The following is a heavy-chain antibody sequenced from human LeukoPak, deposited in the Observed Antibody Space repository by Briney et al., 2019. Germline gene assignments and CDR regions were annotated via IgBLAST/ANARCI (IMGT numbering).Heavy chain of an antibody. Sequence: SETLSLTCTVSGGSISSSSYYWGWIRQPPGKRLEWIGSIYYSGSTYYNPSLKSRVTISVDTSKNQFSLKLSSVTAADTAVYYCAREMTTVTTAYYFDYWGQGTPVTVSS. D-gene: IGHD4-17*01. CDR2: IYYSGST. CDR3: AREMTTVTTAYYFDY. J-gene: IGHJ4*02. V-gene: IGHV4-39*07. CDR1: GGSISSSSYY.